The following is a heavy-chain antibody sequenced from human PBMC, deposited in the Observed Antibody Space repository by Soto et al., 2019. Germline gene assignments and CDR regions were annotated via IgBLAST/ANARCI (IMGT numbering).Heavy chain of an antibody. CDR3: GRELATGT. J-gene: IGHJ5*02. Sequence: QVQLVESGGDVVQPGRSLRLSCAVSGFTLSNNAMHWVRQAPGKGLEWVAVISRDGNTKFYADSVQGRFAVSKDSSQNTLYLQMSSLRLEDTAVYFCGRELATGTWGQGTLGTVSS. CDR2: ISRDGNTK. V-gene: IGHV3-30*09. CDR1: GFTLSNNA.